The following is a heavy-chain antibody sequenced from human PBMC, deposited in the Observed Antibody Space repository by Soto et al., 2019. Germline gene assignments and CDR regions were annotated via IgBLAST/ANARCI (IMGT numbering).Heavy chain of an antibody. Sequence: ASVKVSCKASGGTFSSYTISWVRQAPGQGLEWMGWISAYNGNTNYAQKLQGRVTMTRDTSTSTVYMELSSLRSEDTAVYYCARLRGDYVENIWGQGTMVTVSS. CDR1: GGTFSSYT. V-gene: IGHV1-18*01. CDR3: ARLRGDYVENI. D-gene: IGHD4-17*01. CDR2: ISAYNGNT. J-gene: IGHJ3*02.